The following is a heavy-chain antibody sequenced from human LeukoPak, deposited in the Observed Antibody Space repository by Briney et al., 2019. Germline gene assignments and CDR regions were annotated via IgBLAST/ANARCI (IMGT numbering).Heavy chain of an antibody. Sequence: ASVKVSCKASGYTFTSYYMHWVRQAPGQGLEWMGIINPSGGSTSYAQKFQGRVTITADKSTSTAYMELSSLRSEDTAVYYCARTQLSFGYCSSTSCYPPAGEDVWGQGTTVTVSS. J-gene: IGHJ6*02. CDR1: GYTFTSYY. CDR3: ARTQLSFGYCSSTSCYPPAGEDV. V-gene: IGHV1-46*01. D-gene: IGHD2-2*01. CDR2: INPSGGST.